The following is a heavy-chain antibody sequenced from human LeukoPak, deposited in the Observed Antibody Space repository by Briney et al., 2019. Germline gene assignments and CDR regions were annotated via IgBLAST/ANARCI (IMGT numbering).Heavy chain of an antibody. CDR3: ARNGGNSDYDY. J-gene: IGHJ4*02. CDR1: GGSISSSSSIC. Sequence: ASETLSLTCAVSGGSISSSSSICWTRVRQPPGEGLEWIGEIYHNGATNYNPSLKSRVTMLLDKSKNQFFLKLNSVTTADTAVYYCARNGGNSDYDYWGQGTLVTVSA. V-gene: IGHV4-4*02. CDR2: IYHNGAT. D-gene: IGHD4-23*01.